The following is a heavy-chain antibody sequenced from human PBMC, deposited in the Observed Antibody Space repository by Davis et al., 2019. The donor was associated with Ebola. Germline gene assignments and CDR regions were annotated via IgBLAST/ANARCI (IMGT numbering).Heavy chain of an antibody. J-gene: IGHJ4*02. CDR2: IYHGGIT. D-gene: IGHD3-22*01. CDR3: ARDYYDSNGYLYYFDS. V-gene: IGHV4-61*01. CDR1: GGSVSSGSYS. Sequence: SETLSLTCRVSGGSVSSGSYSWTWIRQTPGKGLEWIGSIYHGGITNYNPSLKSRVTISVDMSKNQFSLRLTSVTAADTAMYYCARDYYDSNGYLYYFDSWGQGTLVTVSS.